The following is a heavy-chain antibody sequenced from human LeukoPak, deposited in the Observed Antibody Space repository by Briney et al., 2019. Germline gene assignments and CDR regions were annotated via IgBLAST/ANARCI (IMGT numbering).Heavy chain of an antibody. J-gene: IGHJ5*02. CDR3: ALSHCSGGSCYLSWFDP. CDR1: GGSISSGSYY. Sequence: SQTLSLTCTVSGGSISSGSYYWSRIRQPAGKGLEWIGRIYTSGSTNYNPSLKSRVTISVDTSKNQFSLKLSSVTAADTAVYYCALSHCSGGSCYLSWFDPWGQGPLVTVSS. V-gene: IGHV4-61*02. CDR2: IYTSGST. D-gene: IGHD2-15*01.